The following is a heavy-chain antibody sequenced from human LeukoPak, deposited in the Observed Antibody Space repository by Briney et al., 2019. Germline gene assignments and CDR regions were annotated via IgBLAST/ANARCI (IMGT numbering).Heavy chain of an antibody. J-gene: IGHJ4*02. D-gene: IGHD6-6*01. V-gene: IGHV1-2*02. CDR2: INPNSGGT. CDR3: ARETTSSIAARPMFAVPDY. Sequence: GASVKVSCKASGYTFTGYYMHWVRQAPGQGLEWMGWINPNSGGTNYAQKFQGGVTMTRDTSISTAYMELSRLRSDDTAVYYCARETTSSIAARPMFAVPDYWGQGTLVTVSS. CDR1: GYTFTGYY.